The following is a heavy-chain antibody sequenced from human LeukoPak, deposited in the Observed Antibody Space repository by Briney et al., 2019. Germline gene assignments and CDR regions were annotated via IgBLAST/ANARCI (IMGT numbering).Heavy chain of an antibody. D-gene: IGHD2-2*01. CDR1: GFTFSSYA. CDR2: ISGSGAST. Sequence: GGSLRLSCATSGFTFSSYAMSWVRQAPGQGLEWVSAISGSGASTYYADSVKGRFTISRDNSKNTMYLQMNSLRAEEPAVYYCAPLPAAMSGRDVWGQGTTVTVSS. V-gene: IGHV3-23*01. J-gene: IGHJ6*02. CDR3: APLPAAMSGRDV.